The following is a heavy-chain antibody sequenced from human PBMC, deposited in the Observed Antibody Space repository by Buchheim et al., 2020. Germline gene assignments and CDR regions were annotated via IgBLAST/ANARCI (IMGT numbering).Heavy chain of an antibody. CDR1: GNTFSSHH. V-gene: IGHV1-46*03. D-gene: IGHD1-26*01. J-gene: IGHJ4*02. Sequence: QVHLVQSGAEVKKPGASVRVSCKASGNTFSSHHVHWVRQAPGQGLEWLGIMDPGGGSTINAQNFQGRVTMTRDTSTSTVYMELSRLTSGDTAVYFCSRGADSATFYPPDYWGQGTL. CDR3: SRGADSATFYPPDY. CDR2: MDPGGGST.